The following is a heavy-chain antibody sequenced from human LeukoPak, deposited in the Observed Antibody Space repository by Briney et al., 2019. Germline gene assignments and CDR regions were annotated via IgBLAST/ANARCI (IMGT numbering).Heavy chain of an antibody. V-gene: IGHV4-30-4*01. D-gene: IGHD2-2*01. CDR3: DREGRVVPAARL. J-gene: IGHJ3*01. CDR2: IYYSGST. CDR1: GGSISSGDYY. Sequence: SETLSLTCTVSGGSISSGDYYWSWIRQPPGKGLEWIGYIYYSGSTYYNPSLKSRVTISVDTSKNQFSLKLSSVSAADTAVYYCDREGRVVPAARLWGQGTMVTVSS.